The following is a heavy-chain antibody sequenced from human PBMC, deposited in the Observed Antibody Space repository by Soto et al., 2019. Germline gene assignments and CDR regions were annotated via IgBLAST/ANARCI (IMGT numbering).Heavy chain of an antibody. V-gene: IGHV3-74*01. J-gene: IGHJ6*02. CDR1: GFTFSSYW. Sequence: GGSLRLSCAASGFTFSSYWMHWVRQAPGKGLVWVSRIDSDGTGTSYADSVKGRFTISRDNAKNTLYLQMNSLRADDTAVYYCARRRYSYGYYYYYGMDVWGQGTTVTVSS. CDR2: IDSDGTGT. D-gene: IGHD5-18*01. CDR3: ARRRYSYGYYYYYGMDV.